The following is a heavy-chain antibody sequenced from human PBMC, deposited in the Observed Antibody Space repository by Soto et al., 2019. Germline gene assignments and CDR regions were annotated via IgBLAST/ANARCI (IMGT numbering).Heavy chain of an antibody. Sequence: GESLKISCKGSGYTFANYWIGWVRQMPGKGLEWMGIIYPGDSDTRYSPSFQGQVTISADKSIRTAYLQWSSLKASDTAMYYCARPARVVGTTLYYGLDVWGQGTTVTVSS. CDR3: ARPARVVGTTLYYGLDV. J-gene: IGHJ6*02. CDR1: GYTFANYW. CDR2: IYPGDSDT. V-gene: IGHV5-51*01. D-gene: IGHD1-26*01.